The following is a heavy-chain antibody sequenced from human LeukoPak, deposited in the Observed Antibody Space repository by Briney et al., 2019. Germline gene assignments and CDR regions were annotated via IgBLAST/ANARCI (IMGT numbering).Heavy chain of an antibody. D-gene: IGHD6-13*01. V-gene: IGHV1-18*01. J-gene: IGHJ4*02. CDR1: GYTFTSYG. Sequence: ASVKVSCKASGYTFTSYGISWVRQAPGQGLEWMGWISAYNGNTNYAQKLQGRATMTTDTSTSTAYMELRSLRSDDTAVYYCARDNRGSSSWRSFFDYWGQGTLVTVSS. CDR3: ARDNRGSSSWRSFFDY. CDR2: ISAYNGNT.